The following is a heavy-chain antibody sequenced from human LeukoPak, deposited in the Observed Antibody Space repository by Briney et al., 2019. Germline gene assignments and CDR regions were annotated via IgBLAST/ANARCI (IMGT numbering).Heavy chain of an antibody. V-gene: IGHV4-59*12. CDR1: GGSISSSY. J-gene: IGHJ6*03. Sequence: PSETLSLTCTVSGGSISSSYWSWFRQPPGKGLEWIAYTYYNGRANYNPSLRSRVTISVDTSKNQFSLKLSFVTAADTAVYYCARGGVSTYYYYYYMDVWGKGTTVTVSS. CDR3: ARGGVSTYYYYYYMDV. D-gene: IGHD3-10*01. CDR2: TYYNGRA.